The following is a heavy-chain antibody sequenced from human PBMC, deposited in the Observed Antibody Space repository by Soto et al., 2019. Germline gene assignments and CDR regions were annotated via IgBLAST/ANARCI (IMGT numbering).Heavy chain of an antibody. CDR3: AKATSRRFDY. J-gene: IGHJ4*02. D-gene: IGHD2-2*01. CDR1: GFTFNDDA. Sequence: EVQLVESGGGLVQPGRSLRLSCAASGFTFNDDAMHWVRQAPGKGLEWVSGVTWNSGTIAYADSVKGRFTISRDNAKNSLYLQMTSLRAEDTAFYYCAKATSRRFDYWGQGTLITVSS. CDR2: VTWNSGTI. V-gene: IGHV3-9*01.